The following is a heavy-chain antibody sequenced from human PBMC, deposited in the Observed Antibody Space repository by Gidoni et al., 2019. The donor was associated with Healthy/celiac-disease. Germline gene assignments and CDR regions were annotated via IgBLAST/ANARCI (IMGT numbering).Heavy chain of an antibody. CDR2: IYYSGST. CDR3: ARALLYDFWSGYYNRGGYYFDY. J-gene: IGHJ4*02. Sequence: QVQLQESGPGLVKPSQTLSLTCTVFRGSISSGAYYWSWIRQHPGKGLEWLGYIYYSGSTYYNPSLKSRVTISVDTSKNQFSLKLSSVTAADTAVYYCARALLYDFWSGYYNRGGYYFDYWGQGTLVTVSS. D-gene: IGHD3-3*01. CDR1: RGSISSGAYY. V-gene: IGHV4-31*03.